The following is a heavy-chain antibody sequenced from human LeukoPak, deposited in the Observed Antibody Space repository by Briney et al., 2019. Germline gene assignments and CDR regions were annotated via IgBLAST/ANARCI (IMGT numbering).Heavy chain of an antibody. CDR3: ARDRYYDSSTFDY. CDR1: GFTFSSYA. D-gene: IGHD3-22*01. Sequence: VGSLRLSCAASGFTFSSYAMHWGRQAPGKGLEWVSSISSSSSYIYYADSVKGRFTISRDNAKNSLYLQMNSLRAEDTAVYYCARDRYYDSSTFDYWGQGTLVTVSS. CDR2: ISSSSSYI. J-gene: IGHJ4*02. V-gene: IGHV3-21*01.